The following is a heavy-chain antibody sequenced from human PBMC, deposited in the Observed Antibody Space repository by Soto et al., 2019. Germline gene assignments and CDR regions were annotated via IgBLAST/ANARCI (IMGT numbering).Heavy chain of an antibody. Sequence: TSETLCLTCTVSGGSVSSRSYHWSWIQKPPGKGLEWIGYIYYSGSTNYNPSLKSRVTISVDTSKNQFSLKLSSVTAADTAVYYCARDAPLPDIYYYDSSGYFSGAWGQGTMVTVS. V-gene: IGHV4-61*01. CDR3: ARDAPLPDIYYYDSSGYFSGA. CDR2: IYYSGST. D-gene: IGHD3-22*01. CDR1: GGSVSSRSYH. J-gene: IGHJ3*01.